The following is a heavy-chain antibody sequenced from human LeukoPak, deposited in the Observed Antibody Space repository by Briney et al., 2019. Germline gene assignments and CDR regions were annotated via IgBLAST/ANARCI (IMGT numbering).Heavy chain of an antibody. CDR2: IGNSGDRT. Sequence: GGSLRLSCAASGFTFSSYAMSWVRQAPGKGPEWVSGIGNSGDRTFYADSAKGRFTISRDNSKNTLYLQMNSLRVEGTALYYCAKGGVWGQGIAVTVSS. V-gene: IGHV3-23*01. CDR1: GFTFSSYA. CDR3: AKGGV. J-gene: IGHJ6*02.